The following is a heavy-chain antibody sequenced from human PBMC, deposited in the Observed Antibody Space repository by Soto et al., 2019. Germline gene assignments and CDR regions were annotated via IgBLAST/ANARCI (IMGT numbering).Heavy chain of an antibody. Sequence: PSETLSLTCAVSGYSISSVYYWGWIRQPPGKGLEWIGSIYHSGSTYYNPSLKSRVTISVDTSKNQFSLKLSSVTAADTAVYYCARDGDTIFGVVTNRYFDYLGQGTRVT. J-gene: IGHJ4*02. CDR1: GYSISSVYY. CDR2: IYHSGST. CDR3: ARDGDTIFGVVTNRYFDY. V-gene: IGHV4-38-2*02. D-gene: IGHD3-3*01.